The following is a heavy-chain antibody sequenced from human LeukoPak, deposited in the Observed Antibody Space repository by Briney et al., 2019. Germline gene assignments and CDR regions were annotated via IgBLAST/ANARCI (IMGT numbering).Heavy chain of an antibody. CDR3: AIAAGIAVAGTGNY. D-gene: IGHD6-19*01. CDR1: GFTFSSYS. Sequence: HPGGSLRLSCAASGFTFSSYSMNWVRQAPGKGLEWVSYISSSSSTIYYADSVKGRFTVSRDNAKNTLYLQMNSLRAEDTAVYYCAIAAGIAVAGTGNYWGQGTLVTVSS. CDR2: ISSSSSTI. J-gene: IGHJ4*02. V-gene: IGHV3-48*04.